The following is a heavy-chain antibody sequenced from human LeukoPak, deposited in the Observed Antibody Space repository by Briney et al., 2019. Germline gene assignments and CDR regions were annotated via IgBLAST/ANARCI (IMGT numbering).Heavy chain of an antibody. J-gene: IGHJ5*02. V-gene: IGHV1-18*01. Sequence: ASVKVSCKASGYTFTSYGISWVRQAPGQGLEWMGWISAYNGNTNYAQKLQGRVTMTTDTSTSTAYMELRSLRSDDTAVYYCASHWTYYDFWSGQDGRTNWFDPWARGTLVTVSS. CDR3: ASHWTYYDFWSGQDGRTNWFDP. D-gene: IGHD3-3*01. CDR2: ISAYNGNT. CDR1: GYTFTSYG.